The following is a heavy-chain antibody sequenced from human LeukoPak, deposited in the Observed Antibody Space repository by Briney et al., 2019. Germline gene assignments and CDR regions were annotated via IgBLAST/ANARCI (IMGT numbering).Heavy chain of an antibody. CDR2: IYSGGST. CDR3: ARDNYDSSVNT. V-gene: IGHV3-66*01. Sequence: GGPLRLSCAASGLTVSGNFMSWVRQAPGKGPDWVSVIYSGGSTYYADSVKGRFTISRDNSKNTLYLQMNSLRAEDTAVYYCARDNYDSSVNTWGQGTLVTVSS. D-gene: IGHD3-22*01. CDR1: GLTVSGNF. J-gene: IGHJ5*02.